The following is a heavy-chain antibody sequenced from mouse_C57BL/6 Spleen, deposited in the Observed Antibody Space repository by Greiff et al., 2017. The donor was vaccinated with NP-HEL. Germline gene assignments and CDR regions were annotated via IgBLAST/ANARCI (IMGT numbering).Heavy chain of an antibody. CDR3: ASYYDYDGYFDV. D-gene: IGHD2-4*01. V-gene: IGHV5-6*01. CDR2: IRSGGSYT. Sequence: DVQLVESGGDLVKPGGSLKLSCAASGFTFSSYGMSWVRQTPDKRLEWVATIRSGGSYTYYPDSVKGRFTISRDNAKNTLYLQMRSLKSEDTAMYYCASYYDYDGYFDVWGTGTTVTVSS. CDR1: GFTFSSYG. J-gene: IGHJ1*03.